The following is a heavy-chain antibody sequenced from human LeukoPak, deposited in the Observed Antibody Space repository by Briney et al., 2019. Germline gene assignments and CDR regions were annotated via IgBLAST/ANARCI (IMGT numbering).Heavy chain of an antibody. D-gene: IGHD6-6*01. Sequence: GGSLRLSCATSGFTFSSYEMHWVRQAPGQGLEWVSYISSTGTTIYYGDSVEGRLTISRDNAKNSLSLQMNSLRAEDTAIYYCARDSSSSSHKGFDYWGQGILVTVSS. V-gene: IGHV3-48*03. CDR1: GFTFSSYE. J-gene: IGHJ4*02. CDR3: ARDSSSSSHKGFDY. CDR2: ISSTGTTI.